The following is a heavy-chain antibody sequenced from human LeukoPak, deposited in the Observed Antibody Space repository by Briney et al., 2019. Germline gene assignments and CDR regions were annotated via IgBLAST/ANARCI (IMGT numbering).Heavy chain of an antibody. D-gene: IGHD3-22*01. J-gene: IGHJ5*02. CDR1: GGSISSYY. CDR3: ARGHYYDSSGYYYVGPWFDP. V-gene: IGHV4-59*01. CDR2: IHYSGST. Sequence: SETLSLTCTVSGGSISSYYWSWIRQPPGKGLEWIGYIHYSGSTNYNPSLKSRVTISVDTSKNQFSLKLSSVTAADTAVYYCARGHYYDSSGYYYVGPWFDPWGQGTLVTVSS.